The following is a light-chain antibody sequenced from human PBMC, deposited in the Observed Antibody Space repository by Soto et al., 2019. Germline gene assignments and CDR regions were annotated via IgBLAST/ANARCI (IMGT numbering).Light chain of an antibody. V-gene: IGLV2-14*01. CDR1: SSDVGGYNY. Sequence: ALTQPASVSGSPGQSITISCTGTSSDVGGYNYVSWYQQHPGKAPKLMIYEVSNRPSGVSNRFSGSKSGNTASLTISGLQAEDEADYYCSSYTSSSTRVFGTGTKVTLL. J-gene: IGLJ1*01. CDR2: EVS. CDR3: SSYTSSSTRV.